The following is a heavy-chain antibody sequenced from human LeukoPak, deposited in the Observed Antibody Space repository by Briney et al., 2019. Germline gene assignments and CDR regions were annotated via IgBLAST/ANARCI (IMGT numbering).Heavy chain of an antibody. D-gene: IGHD3-16*01. CDR2: ISGSGGST. Sequence: PGGSLRLSCGASGFTFSSYGMSWVRQAPGKGLEWVSGISGSGGSTYYADSVKGRFTISRDNSKNTLYLQMNSLRAEDTAVYYCAKDGFAGFNYYYYYMDVWGKGTTVTVSS. J-gene: IGHJ6*03. CDR1: GFTFSSYG. V-gene: IGHV3-23*01. CDR3: AKDGFAGFNYYYYYMDV.